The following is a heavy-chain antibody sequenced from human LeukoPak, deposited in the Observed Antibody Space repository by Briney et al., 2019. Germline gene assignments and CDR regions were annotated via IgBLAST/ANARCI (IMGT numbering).Heavy chain of an antibody. CDR1: GFTFSSYG. D-gene: IGHD5-18*01. V-gene: IGHV3-23*01. Sequence: GGSLRLSCAASGFTFSSYGMSWVRQAPGKGLEWVSAITATSSSTHDADSVQGRFTISRDNSKNTLYLQMNSLRAEDTAVYYCARDLSGVTGYTYGRGIDYWGQGTLVTVSS. CDR3: ARDLSGVTGYTYGRGIDY. CDR2: ITATSSST. J-gene: IGHJ4*02.